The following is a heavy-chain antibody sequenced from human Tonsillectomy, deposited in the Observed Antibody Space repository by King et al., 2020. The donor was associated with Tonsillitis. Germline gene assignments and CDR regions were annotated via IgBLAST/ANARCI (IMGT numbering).Heavy chain of an antibody. CDR2: INHSGST. J-gene: IGHJ3*02. D-gene: IGHD3-22*01. CDR3: ASRAYYDSSGPLVAFDI. CDR1: GGSFSGYY. V-gene: IGHV4-34*01. Sequence: HVQLQQWGAGLLKPSETLSLTCAVYGGSFSGYYWSWIRQPPGKGLEWIEEINHSGSTNYNPSLKSRVTVSVDTSKNHFSLKLSSVTAADTAVYYCASRAYYDSSGPLVAFDIWGQGTMVTVSS.